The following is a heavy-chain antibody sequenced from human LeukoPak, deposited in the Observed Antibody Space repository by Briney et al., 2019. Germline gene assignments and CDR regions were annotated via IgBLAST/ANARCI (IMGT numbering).Heavy chain of an antibody. D-gene: IGHD6-13*01. V-gene: IGHV4-34*01. CDR1: GGSFSGYY. Sequence: SETLSLTCAVYGGSFSGYYWSWIRQPPGKGLEWIGEINHSGSTYYNSSLKSRVTISVDTSKNQFSLKLSSVTAADTATYFCARDSRTYSSSWYLIFDYWGQGTLVTVSS. J-gene: IGHJ4*02. CDR3: ARDSRTYSSSWYLIFDY. CDR2: INHSGST.